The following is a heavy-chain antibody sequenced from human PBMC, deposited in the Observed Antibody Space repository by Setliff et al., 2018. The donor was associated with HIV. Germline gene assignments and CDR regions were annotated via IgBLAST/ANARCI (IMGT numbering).Heavy chain of an antibody. CDR2: IKTGNGDT. CDR3: ARDRCDSVKWYLYNWFDP. Sequence: ASVKVSCKTSGYSFSSHPIHWVRQAPGQRPEWMGWIKTGNGDTQYSQKFRDRVTITRDTSADTVYMELSSLRSEDTAVYYCARDRCDSVKWYLYNWFDPWGQGTLVTVSS. D-gene: IGHD3-22*01. CDR1: GYSFSSHP. J-gene: IGHJ5*02. V-gene: IGHV1-3*04.